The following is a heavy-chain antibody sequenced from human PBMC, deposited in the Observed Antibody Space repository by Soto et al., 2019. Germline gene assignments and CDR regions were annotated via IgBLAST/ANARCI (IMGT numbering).Heavy chain of an antibody. V-gene: IGHV1-2*02. D-gene: IGHD3-3*01. CDR3: ARGGGTILAPLP. Sequence: ASVKVSCKASGYTFTGYFIHWVRQAPGQGLEWMGWINPNSGATKYAQKFQGRVTMTRDTSISTAYMELTLLRSDDTAIYYFARGGGTILAPLPWGEGTLVTVSS. J-gene: IGHJ5*02. CDR2: INPNSGAT. CDR1: GYTFTGYF.